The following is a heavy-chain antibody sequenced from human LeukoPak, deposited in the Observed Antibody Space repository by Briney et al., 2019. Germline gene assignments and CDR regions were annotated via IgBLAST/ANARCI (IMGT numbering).Heavy chain of an antibody. J-gene: IGHJ6*03. V-gene: IGHV4-59*01. CDR1: GGSISSYY. D-gene: IGHD2-2*01. CDR3: ARVSGYCSSTSCYYPYYYMDV. CDR2: IYYSGST. Sequence: SSETLSLTCTVSGGSISSYYWSWIRQPPGKGLEWIGYIYYSGSTNCNPSLKSRVTISVDTSKNQFSLKLSSVTAADTAVYYCARVSGYCSSTSCYYPYYYMDVWGKGTTVTVSS.